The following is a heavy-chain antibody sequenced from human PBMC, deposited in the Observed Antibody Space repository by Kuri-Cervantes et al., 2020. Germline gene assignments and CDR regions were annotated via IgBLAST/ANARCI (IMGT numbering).Heavy chain of an antibody. V-gene: IGHV4-34*09. J-gene: IGHJ3*02. D-gene: IGHD1-20*01. CDR1: GGSFSGYY. CDR3: ARVPITGTTGDAFDI. Sequence: SQTLSLTCAVYGGSFSGYYWSWIRQPPGKGLEWIGYIYYSGSTYYNPSLKSLVTISVDTSKNQFSLKLSSVTAADTAVYYCARVPITGTTGDAFDIWGQGTMVTVSS. CDR2: IYYSGST.